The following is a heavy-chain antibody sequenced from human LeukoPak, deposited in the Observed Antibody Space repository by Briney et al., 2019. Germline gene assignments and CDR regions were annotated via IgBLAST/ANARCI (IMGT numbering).Heavy chain of an antibody. CDR2: FDPDDGEI. CDR1: GYTLTELS. V-gene: IGHV1-24*01. CDR3: ALVRGAYRYDSAWYFDF. Sequence: ASVKVSCNVSGYTLTELSMHWVRLAPGKGLQWMGGFDPDDGEIIYAQKFQGRVTMTEDTSTGTAYMELRSLRSEDTAMYYCALVRGAYRYDSAWYFDFWGRGTLVTVSS. D-gene: IGHD5-18*01. J-gene: IGHJ4*02.